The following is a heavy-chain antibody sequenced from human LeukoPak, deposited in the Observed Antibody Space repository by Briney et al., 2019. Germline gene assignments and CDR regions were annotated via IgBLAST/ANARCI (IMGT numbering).Heavy chain of an antibody. J-gene: IGHJ5*02. CDR1: GDSIRSVHYY. Sequence: PSETLSLTCSVSGDSIRSVHYYWGWIRQPPGRGLEWIGSIYDTGSTYYNPSLKSRVTIFVDTSKNQFSLRLTSVTAADTAMYYCARQNQDIGTNWFDPWGQGTLVTVSS. CDR2: IYDTGST. D-gene: IGHD1-1*01. CDR3: ARQNQDIGTNWFDP. V-gene: IGHV4-39*01.